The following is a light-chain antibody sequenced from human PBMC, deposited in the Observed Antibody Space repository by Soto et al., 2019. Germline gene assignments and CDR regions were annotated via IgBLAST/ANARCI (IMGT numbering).Light chain of an antibody. CDR3: SSYTSSSTLV. Sequence: QSVLTQPASVSGSPGQSITISCTGTSSDVGGYNYVSWYQQHPGKAPKLMIYDVSNRPSGVSNRFSGSKSGNTASLTISGLQAEEEAAYYCSSYTSSSTLVFGTGTKLTVL. J-gene: IGLJ1*01. V-gene: IGLV2-14*01. CDR2: DVS. CDR1: SSDVGGYNY.